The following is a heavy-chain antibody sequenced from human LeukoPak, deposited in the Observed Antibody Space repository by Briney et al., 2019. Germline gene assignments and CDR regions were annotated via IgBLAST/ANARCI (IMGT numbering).Heavy chain of an antibody. Sequence: PSETLSLTCAVSGGSISSGGYSWSWIRQPPGKGLEWIGYIYHSGSTYYNPSLKSRVTISVDRSKNQFSLKLSSVTAADTAVYYCARVSGRQSRGLSFRSDPYYFDYWGQGTLVTVSS. CDR2: IYHSGST. J-gene: IGHJ4*02. V-gene: IGHV4-30-2*01. CDR1: GGSISSGGYS. D-gene: IGHD2/OR15-2a*01. CDR3: ARVSGRQSRGLSFRSDPYYFDY.